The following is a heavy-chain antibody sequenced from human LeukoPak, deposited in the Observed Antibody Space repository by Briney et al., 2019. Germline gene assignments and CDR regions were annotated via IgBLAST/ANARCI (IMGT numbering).Heavy chain of an antibody. D-gene: IGHD2-15*01. CDR3: ARDREYCSGGSCYDWFDP. Sequence: SQTLSLTCTVSGGSISSGGYYWSWIRQPPGKGLEWIGYIYYSGSTYYNPSLKSRVTKSVDTSKNQFSLKPSSVTAADTAVYYCARDREYCSGGSCYDWFDPWGQGTLVTVSS. CDR1: GGSISSGGYY. V-gene: IGHV4-30-4*08. J-gene: IGHJ5*02. CDR2: IYYSGST.